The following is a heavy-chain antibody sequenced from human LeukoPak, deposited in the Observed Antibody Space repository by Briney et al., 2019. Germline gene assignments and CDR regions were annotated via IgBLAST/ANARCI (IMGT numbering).Heavy chain of an antibody. CDR2: ISYDGSNK. J-gene: IGHJ4*02. V-gene: IGHV3-30-3*01. CDR3: ARPPYYSSSTPPDH. CDR1: GFTFSSYA. Sequence: GGSLRLSCAASGFTFSSYAMHWVRQAPGKGLEWVAVISYDGSNKYYADSVKGRFTISRDNSKNTLYLQMNSLRAEDTAVYYCARPPYYSSSTPPDHWGQGTLVTVSS. D-gene: IGHD6-13*01.